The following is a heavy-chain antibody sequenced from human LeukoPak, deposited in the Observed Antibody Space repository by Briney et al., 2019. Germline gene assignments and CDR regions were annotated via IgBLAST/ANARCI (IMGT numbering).Heavy chain of an antibody. CDR1: GFTFSGYS. CDR2: ISSGSSYM. CDR3: ARGTGRFDY. J-gene: IGHJ4*02. V-gene: IGHV3-21*01. D-gene: IGHD1-1*01. Sequence: GGSLRLSCAASGFTFSGYSMNWVRQAPGKGLEWVSSISSGSSYMYYPDSVKGRFTISRDNPKNSLDLQMNSLRAEDTAVYYCARGTGRFDYWGQGTLVTVSS.